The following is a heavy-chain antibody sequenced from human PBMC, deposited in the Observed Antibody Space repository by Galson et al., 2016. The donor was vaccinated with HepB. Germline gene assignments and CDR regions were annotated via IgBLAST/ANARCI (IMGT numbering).Heavy chain of an antibody. Sequence: SLRLSCAASGFIFSAYGMHWVRQAPGKGLEWVAVIWYDVSNRYYADSVRGRFTISRDNAKNSLYLQMNSLRAEDTAVYYCAREPVRLDDLLTGPPKNPDYWGQGTLVTVSS. D-gene: IGHD3-9*01. CDR1: GFIFSAYG. CDR3: AREPVRLDDLLTGPPKNPDY. J-gene: IGHJ4*02. V-gene: IGHV3-33*01. CDR2: IWYDVSNR.